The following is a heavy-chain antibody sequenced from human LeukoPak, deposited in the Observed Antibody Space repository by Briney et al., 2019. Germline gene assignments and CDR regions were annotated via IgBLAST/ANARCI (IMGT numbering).Heavy chain of an antibody. CDR1: GFTFSDYY. Sequence: PGGSLRLSRAASGFTFSDYYMTWIRQAPGKGLEWVSYISSSSTYSSYADSVKGRFTISRDNTKNSVYLQMNSLRAEDTAVYYCARKQQLEDGFDIWGQGTMVTVSS. D-gene: IGHD1-1*01. CDR2: ISSSSTYS. J-gene: IGHJ3*02. V-gene: IGHV3-11*06. CDR3: ARKQQLEDGFDI.